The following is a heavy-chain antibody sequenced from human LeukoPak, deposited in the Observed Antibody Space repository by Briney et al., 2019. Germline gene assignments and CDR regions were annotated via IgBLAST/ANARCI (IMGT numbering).Heavy chain of an antibody. V-gene: IGHV6-1*01. CDR1: GDSVSNNIAA. D-gene: IGHD3-10*01. CDR2: TYYRSKWDN. CDR3: ARDSESVREGFDI. J-gene: IGHJ3*02. Sequence: SQTLSLTCAISGDSVSNNIAAWNWIRQSPSRGLEWLGRTYYRSKWDNDYAVSVKSRIIIKSDTSKNHVSLQLKSVTPEDTAVYYCARDSESVREGFDIWGQGTMVTVSS.